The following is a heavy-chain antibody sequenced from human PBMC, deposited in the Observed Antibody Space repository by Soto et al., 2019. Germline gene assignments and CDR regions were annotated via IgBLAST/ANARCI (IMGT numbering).Heavy chain of an antibody. CDR3: SSLGVAVPGVAFDI. Sequence: QVQLVQSGAEVKKPGASVKDSCKASGYTFTSYGISWVRQVPGQGLEWMGWISAYNGNTNYAQKLQGRVTMTTHTSTRTAYMEPRIMGSDQTAVNSCSSLGVAVPGVAFDIWAEGKMVTVSS. CDR2: ISAYNGNT. CDR1: GYTFTSYG. D-gene: IGHD6-19*01. V-gene: IGHV1-18*01. J-gene: IGHJ3*02.